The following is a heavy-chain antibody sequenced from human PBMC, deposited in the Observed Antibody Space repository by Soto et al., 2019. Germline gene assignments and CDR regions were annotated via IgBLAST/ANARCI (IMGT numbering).Heavy chain of an antibody. D-gene: IGHD2-15*01. Sequence: QVQLVQSGAEVKKPGSSVKVSCKASGGTFSTQAIIWVRQAPGHGLEWMGGIIPISGTTYYTQKFQGRVTITADEPTSTAFMELSSLKSEDTAVFYCARGYCSGGNCYSGMDVWGQGTMVTVSS. V-gene: IGHV1-69*01. CDR2: IIPISGTT. J-gene: IGHJ6*02. CDR1: GGTFSTQA. CDR3: ARGYCSGGNCYSGMDV.